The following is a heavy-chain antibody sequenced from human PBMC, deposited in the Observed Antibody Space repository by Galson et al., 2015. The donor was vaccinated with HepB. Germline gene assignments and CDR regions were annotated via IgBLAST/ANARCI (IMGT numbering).Heavy chain of an antibody. V-gene: IGHV1-58*01. CDR2: IVVGSGNT. Sequence: SVKVSCKASGSTFTSSAVQWVRQARGQRLEWIGWIVVGSGNTNYAQKFQERVTITRDMSTSTAYMELRSLRSDDTAVYYCAKDLWDNPHGMISPIMTKGYLDYWGQGILVTVSS. CDR1: GSTFTSSA. D-gene: IGHD3-16*01. J-gene: IGHJ4*02. CDR3: AKDLWDNPHGMISPIMTKGYLDY.